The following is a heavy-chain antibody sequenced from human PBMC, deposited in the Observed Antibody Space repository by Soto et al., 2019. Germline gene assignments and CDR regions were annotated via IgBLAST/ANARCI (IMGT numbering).Heavy chain of an antibody. CDR2: FDPEDGET. CDR3: ATDPSSSSSGWFDP. CDR1: GYTLTELS. J-gene: IGHJ5*02. V-gene: IGHV1-24*01. D-gene: IGHD6-6*01. Sequence: ASVKVSCKVSGYTLTELSMHWVRQAPGKGLEWMGGFDPEDGETIYAQKFQGRVTMTEDTSTDTAYMELSSLRSEDTAVYYCATDPSSSSSGWFDPWGQGTLVTVSS.